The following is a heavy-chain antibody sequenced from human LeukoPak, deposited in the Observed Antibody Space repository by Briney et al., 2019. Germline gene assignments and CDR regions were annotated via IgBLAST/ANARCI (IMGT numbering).Heavy chain of an antibody. CDR1: GFTFSDYY. Sequence: PGGSLRLSCAASGFTFSDYYMSWIRQAPGKGLEWVSYISSSGSTIYYADSVKGRFTISRDNAKNSLYLQMNSLRAEDTAVYYCARDQAQLDYDILTGYPGDAFDIWGQGTMVTVSS. CDR3: ARDQAQLDYDILTGYPGDAFDI. J-gene: IGHJ3*02. D-gene: IGHD3-9*01. V-gene: IGHV3-11*04. CDR2: ISSSGSTI.